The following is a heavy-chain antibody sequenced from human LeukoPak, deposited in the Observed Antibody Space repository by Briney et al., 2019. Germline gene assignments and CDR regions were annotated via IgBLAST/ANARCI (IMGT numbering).Heavy chain of an antibody. CDR1: GGTFSSYA. V-gene: IGHV1-69*06. CDR3: ASSYGSGSPSLNWFDP. Sequence: GASVKVSCKASGGTFSSYAISWVRQAPGQGLEWMGGIIPIFGTANYAQKFQGGVTITADKSTSTAYMELSSLRSEDTAVYYCASSYGSGSPSLNWFDPWGQGTLVTVSS. J-gene: IGHJ5*02. CDR2: IIPIFGTA. D-gene: IGHD3-10*01.